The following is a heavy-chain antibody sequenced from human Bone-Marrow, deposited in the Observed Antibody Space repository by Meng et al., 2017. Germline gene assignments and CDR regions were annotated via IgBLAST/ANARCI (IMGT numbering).Heavy chain of an antibody. V-gene: IGHV3-23*01. CDR3: AKQGRRGYYDSSGYWYYFDY. CDR1: GFTFSSYA. J-gene: IGHJ4*02. Sequence: LSLTCAASGFTFSSYAMSWVRQAPGKGLEWVSAISGSGGGTYYADSVKGRFTISRDNSKNTLYLQMNSLRAEDTAVYYCAKQGRRGYYDSSGYWYYFDYWGQGTLVTVSS. D-gene: IGHD3-22*01. CDR2: ISGSGGGT.